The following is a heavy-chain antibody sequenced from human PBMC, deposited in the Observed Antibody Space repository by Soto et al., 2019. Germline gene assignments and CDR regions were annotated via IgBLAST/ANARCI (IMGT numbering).Heavy chain of an antibody. V-gene: IGHV1-18*04. CDR2: VSGNNGAS. CDR1: GYTSADFG. CDR3: VRDQKYFRVNGNWFDS. Sequence: ASVKVSGKASGYTSADFGISWVRQAPGQGLEWMGWVSGNNGASNPAPKVQGRITMTLDTSTGVSYMALRSLRSDDTAIYYCVRDQKYFRVNGNWFDSWGQGTLVTVSS. D-gene: IGHD2-2*01. J-gene: IGHJ5*01.